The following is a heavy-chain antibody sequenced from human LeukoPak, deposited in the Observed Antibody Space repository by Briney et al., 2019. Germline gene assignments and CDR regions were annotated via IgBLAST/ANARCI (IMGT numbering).Heavy chain of an antibody. CDR2: IGPAGDT. CDR1: GFTFSSYD. Sequence: GGSLRLSCAASGFTFSSYDMHWVRQPTGKGLEWVSAIGPAGDTYYAGSVKGRFTISRENAKNSLYLQMNSLSAGDTALYYCARSVPGDSGWTGSIDYWGQGTLVTVSS. D-gene: IGHD6-19*01. V-gene: IGHV3-13*01. CDR3: ARSVPGDSGWTGSIDY. J-gene: IGHJ4*02.